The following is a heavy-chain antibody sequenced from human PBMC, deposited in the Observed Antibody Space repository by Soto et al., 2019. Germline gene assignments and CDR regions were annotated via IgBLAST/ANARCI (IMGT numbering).Heavy chain of an antibody. J-gene: IGHJ5*02. CDR1: GFTFSTYW. V-gene: IGHV3-74*01. CDR2: IKSDGSST. Sequence: PGGSLRLSCAASGFTFSTYWMHWVRQAPGKGLVWVSRIKSDGSSTTYADSVKGRFTISRDNAKNTLYLQMNSLRVEDTAVYYRARSDWFDPWGQGTLVTVSS. CDR3: ARSDWFDP.